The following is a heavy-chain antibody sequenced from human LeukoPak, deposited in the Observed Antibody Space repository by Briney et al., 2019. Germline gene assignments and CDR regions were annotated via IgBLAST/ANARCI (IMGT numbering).Heavy chain of an antibody. J-gene: IGHJ6*03. CDR1: GYRFTDYW. CDR3: ARSQVGDYYMDV. D-gene: IGHD2-15*01. CDR2: IYPGDSDT. V-gene: IGHV5-51*07. Sequence: GESLKISCKASGYRFTDYWIGWVHQMPGKGLEWMGIIYPGDSDTRYSPPFQGQVTISADKSISTAYLQWSSLKASDAAMYCCARSQVGDYYMDVGGKGTTVTVSS.